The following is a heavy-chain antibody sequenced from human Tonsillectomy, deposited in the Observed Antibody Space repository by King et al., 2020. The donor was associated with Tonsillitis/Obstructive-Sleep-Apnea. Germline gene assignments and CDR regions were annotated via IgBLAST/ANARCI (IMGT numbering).Heavy chain of an antibody. Sequence: VQLVQSGAEVKKPGESLRISCKGSGYSFISYWISWVRQTPGKGLEWMGRIDPIDSYTNYSPSFQGHVTISADKSIGTAYLQWSSLKASDTAMYYCARLSCISTNCYYYYGMDVWGQGTTVTVSS. D-gene: IGHD2-2*01. CDR1: GYSFISYW. V-gene: IGHV5-10-1*01. CDR3: ARLSCISTNCYYYYGMDV. J-gene: IGHJ6*02. CDR2: IDPIDSYT.